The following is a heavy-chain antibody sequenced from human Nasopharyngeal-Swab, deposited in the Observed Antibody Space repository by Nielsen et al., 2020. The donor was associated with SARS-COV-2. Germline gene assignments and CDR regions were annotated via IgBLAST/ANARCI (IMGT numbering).Heavy chain of an antibody. V-gene: IGHV3-74*01. Sequence: GGSLRLSCEASGFTFSSYWMHWVRQAPGKGLVWVSRTNEDETTTDYADFVKGRFAISRDNAKNTLYLQMNSLRAEDTAIYYCASDLSGRGDYWGQGTLVTVAS. J-gene: IGHJ4*02. CDR1: GFTFSSYW. D-gene: IGHD6-19*01. CDR2: TNEDETTT. CDR3: ASDLSGRGDY.